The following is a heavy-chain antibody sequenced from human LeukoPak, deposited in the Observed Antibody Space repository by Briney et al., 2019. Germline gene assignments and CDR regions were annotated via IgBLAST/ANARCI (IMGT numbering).Heavy chain of an antibody. CDR2: IYYSGST. CDR1: GGSISSYY. J-gene: IGHJ6*03. CDR3: ARGYSGYDWEGDYYYYMDV. V-gene: IGHV4-59*12. D-gene: IGHD5-12*01. Sequence: SETLSLTCTVSGGSISSYYWSWIRQPPGKGLEWIGYIYYSGSTNYNPSLKSRVTMSVDTSKNQFSLKLSSVTAADTAVYYCARGYSGYDWEGDYYYYMDVWGKGTTVTVSS.